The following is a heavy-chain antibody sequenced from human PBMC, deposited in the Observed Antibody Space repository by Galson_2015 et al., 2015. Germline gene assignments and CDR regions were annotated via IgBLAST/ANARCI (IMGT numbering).Heavy chain of an antibody. CDR2: IYSGGST. D-gene: IGHD3-9*01. CDR1: GFTVSTNY. J-gene: IGHJ4*02. CDR3: ATVTKPLRYFDS. Sequence: SLRLSCAASGFTVSTNYMTWVRQAPGKGLEWLSIIYSGGSTYYADSVKGRFAISRDNSKNTLDLQLNSLRAEDTAVYYCATVTKPLRYFDSWAQGTLVTVSS. V-gene: IGHV3-53*01.